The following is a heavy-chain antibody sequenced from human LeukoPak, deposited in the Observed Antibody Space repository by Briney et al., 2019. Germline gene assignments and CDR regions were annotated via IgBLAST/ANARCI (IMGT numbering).Heavy chain of an antibody. J-gene: IGHJ5*02. D-gene: IGHD4-17*01. Sequence: GGSLRLSCAASGITFGNNWMLWVRQGPGKGLEWVSYISSSGSTIYYADSVKGRFTISRDNAKNSLYLQMNSLRAEDTVVYYCASLTTVPTFWFDPWGQGTLVTVSS. CDR1: GITFGNNW. CDR2: ISSSGSTI. V-gene: IGHV3-48*04. CDR3: ASLTTVPTFWFDP.